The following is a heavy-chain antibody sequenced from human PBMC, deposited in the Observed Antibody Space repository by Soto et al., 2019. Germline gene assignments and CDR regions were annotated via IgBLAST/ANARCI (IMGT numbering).Heavy chain of an antibody. D-gene: IGHD3-3*01. Sequence: ASVKVSCKASAFTFTSSAVQWVRQARVQRLEWIGWIVVGSGNTNYAQKFQERVANTRDMSTSTAYMELSSLRSEDTAVYYCAAEVGLYDFWSGSSPHGMDGWGQGTTVTV. CDR3: AAEVGLYDFWSGSSPHGMDG. CDR2: IVVGSGNT. V-gene: IGHV1-58*01. J-gene: IGHJ6*02. CDR1: AFTFTSSA.